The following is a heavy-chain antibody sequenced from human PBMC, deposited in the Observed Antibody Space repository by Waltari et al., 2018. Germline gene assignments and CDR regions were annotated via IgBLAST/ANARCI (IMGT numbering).Heavy chain of an antibody. CDR1: GGSLSSHY. CDR3: ARGSGSGWYYY. CDR2: IYYSGST. V-gene: IGHV4-59*11. J-gene: IGHJ4*02. Sequence: QVQLQESGPGLVKPSETLSLTCPVSGGSLSSHYWSWIRQPPGKGLEWIGYIYYSGSTNYNPSLKSRVTISVDTSKNQFSLKLSSVTAADTAVYYCARGSGSGWYYYWGQGTLVTVSS. D-gene: IGHD6-19*01.